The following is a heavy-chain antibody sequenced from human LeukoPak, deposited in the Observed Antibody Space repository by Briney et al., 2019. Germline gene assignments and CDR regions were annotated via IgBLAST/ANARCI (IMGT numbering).Heavy chain of an antibody. CDR2: ISNDGSDK. V-gene: IGHV3-30*04. CDR1: GFTFSSYV. J-gene: IGHJ4*02. CDR3: ARDGGFTRGWTYGAGDY. Sequence: GGSLRLSCAASGFTFSSYVMHWVRQAPGEGLECVAVISNDGSDKYYADSVKGRFTISRDNSRNTLFLQMNSLRAEDTALYYCARDGGFTRGWTYGAGDYWGQGTLVTVSS. D-gene: IGHD6-19*01.